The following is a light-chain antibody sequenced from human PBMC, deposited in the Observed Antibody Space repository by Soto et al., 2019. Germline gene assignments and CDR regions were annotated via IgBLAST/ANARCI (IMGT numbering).Light chain of an antibody. J-gene: IGLJ2*01. CDR3: AAWDDGLNALV. Sequence: QSVLTQPPSASGTTGQTVIISCSGSSSNIGSNTVNWYQQLPGTAPKLLIFSNSQRPSGVPDRFSGSRSGTSASLPITGVQSEDEAHYYCAAWDDGLNALVFGGGTKLTVL. V-gene: IGLV1-44*01. CDR2: SNS. CDR1: SSNIGSNT.